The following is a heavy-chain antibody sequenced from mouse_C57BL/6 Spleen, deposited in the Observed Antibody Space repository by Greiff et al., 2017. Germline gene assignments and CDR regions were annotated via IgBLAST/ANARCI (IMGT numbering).Heavy chain of an antibody. V-gene: IGHV1-26*01. CDR1: GYTFTDYY. D-gene: IGHD2-5*01. J-gene: IGHJ4*01. Sequence: EVQLQQSGPELVKPGASVKMSCKASGYTFTDYYMNWVKQSHGQSLEWIGDINPNNGGTSYNQKFKGKATLTVDKSSSTAYMELRSLTSEDSAVCYCARSYYSKYDARDYWGQGTSVTVSA. CDR3: ARSYYSKYDARDY. CDR2: INPNNGGT.